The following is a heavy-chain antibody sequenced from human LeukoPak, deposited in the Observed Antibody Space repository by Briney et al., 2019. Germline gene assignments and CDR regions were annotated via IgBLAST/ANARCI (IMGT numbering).Heavy chain of an antibody. CDR3: ARDLRREWPNYYYYGMDV. CDR1: GGSFSGYY. Sequence: PSETLSLTCAVYGGSFSGYYWSWIRQPPGKGLEWIGEINHSGSTNYNPSLKSRVTISVDTSKNQFSLKLSSVTAADTAVYYCARDLRREWPNYYYYGMDVWGQGTTVTVSS. CDR2: INHSGST. J-gene: IGHJ6*02. V-gene: IGHV4-34*01. D-gene: IGHD3-3*01.